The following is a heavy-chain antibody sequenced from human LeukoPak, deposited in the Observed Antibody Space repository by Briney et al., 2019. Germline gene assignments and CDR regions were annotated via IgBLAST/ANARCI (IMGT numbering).Heavy chain of an antibody. CDR2: IKSKTDGGTT. D-gene: IGHD3-3*01. V-gene: IGHV3-15*07. J-gene: IGHJ4*02. CDR1: GFSFTNAW. Sequence: GGSLRLSCAASGFSFTNAWMNWVRQVPGKGLEWVGRIKSKTDGGTTDYAAPVKVRFTISRDDSKSTLFLQMNNLRTEDTAVYYCTTDLSGGVKIIDYWGQGTLVTVSS. CDR3: TTDLSGGVKIIDY.